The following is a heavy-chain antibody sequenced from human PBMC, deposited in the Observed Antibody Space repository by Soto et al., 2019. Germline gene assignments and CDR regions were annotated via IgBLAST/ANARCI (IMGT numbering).Heavy chain of an antibody. D-gene: IGHD2-2*01. CDR1: GGTLSNNA. CDR2: IIPLSATT. J-gene: IGHJ6*02. V-gene: IGHV1-69*06. Sequence: QVQLVQSGTEVKKPGSSVKVSCKASGGTLSNNAISWVRQAPGQGLEWMGGIIPLSATTNYAQKFQGRVMITADRSTSTAYMELTSLTSEDTAVYYCAPGFDDRGIVVVPAANHWYYGMDVWGQGTTVTVSS. CDR3: APGFDDRGIVVVPAANHWYYGMDV.